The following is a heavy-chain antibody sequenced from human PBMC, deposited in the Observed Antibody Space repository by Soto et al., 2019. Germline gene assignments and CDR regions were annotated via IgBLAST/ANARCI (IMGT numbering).Heavy chain of an antibody. D-gene: IGHD3-22*01. CDR1: AFTFISYG. V-gene: IGHV3-30*18. Sequence: GGSLRLSCAASAFTFISYGMHWFRQAPGKGLEWLAVISYDGSNKYYADSVKGRFTISRDNSKNTLYLQMNSLRAEDTAVYYCAKDDPPQGYYDSSGYGDYWGQGTLVTVSS. J-gene: IGHJ4*02. CDR2: ISYDGSNK. CDR3: AKDDPPQGYYDSSGYGDY.